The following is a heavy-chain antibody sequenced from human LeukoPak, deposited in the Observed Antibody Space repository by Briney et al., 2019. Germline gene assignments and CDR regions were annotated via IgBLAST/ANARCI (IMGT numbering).Heavy chain of an antibody. CDR1: GGSISSGSYY. J-gene: IGHJ5*02. CDR2: IYTSGST. V-gene: IGHV4-61*02. CDR3: ARGPNIVVVVAATRRWFDP. D-gene: IGHD2-15*01. Sequence: SQTLSLTCTVSGGSISSGSYYWSWIRQPAGKGLEWIGRIYTSGSTNYNPSLKSRVTISVDTSKNQFSLKLSSVTAADTAVYYCARGPNIVVVVAATRRWFDPWGQGTLVTVSS.